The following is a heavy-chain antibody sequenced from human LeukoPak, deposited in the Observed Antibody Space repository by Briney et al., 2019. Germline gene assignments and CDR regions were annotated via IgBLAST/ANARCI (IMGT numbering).Heavy chain of an antibody. V-gene: IGHV3-30*02. J-gene: IGHJ6*03. CDR3: AKSMVRGYYYYYMDV. Sequence: GGSLRLSCAASGFTFSSYGMHWVRQAPGKGLEWVAFIRYDGSNKYYADSVKGRFTISRDNSKNALYLQMNSLRAEDTAVYYCAKSMVRGYYYYYMDVWGKGTTVTVSS. CDR1: GFTFSSYG. CDR2: IRYDGSNK. D-gene: IGHD3-10*01.